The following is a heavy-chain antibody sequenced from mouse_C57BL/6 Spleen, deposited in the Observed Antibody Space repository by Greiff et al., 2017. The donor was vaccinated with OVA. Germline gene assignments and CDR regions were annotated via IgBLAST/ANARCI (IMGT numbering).Heavy chain of an antibody. V-gene: IGHV1-76*01. CDR3: ANSDWYFDV. CDR2: IYPGSGNT. J-gene: IGHJ1*03. CDR1: GYTFTDYS. Sequence: VQLQQSGAELVRPGASVKLSCKASGYTFTDYSINWVKQRPGQGLEWIARIYPGSGNTYYNEKFKGKATLTAEKSSSTAYMQLSSLTSEDSAVYFCANSDWYFDVWGTGTTVTVSS.